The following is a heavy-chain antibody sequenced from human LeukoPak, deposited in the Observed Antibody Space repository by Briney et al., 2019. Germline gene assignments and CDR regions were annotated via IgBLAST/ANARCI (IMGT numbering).Heavy chain of an antibody. V-gene: IGHV1-2*02. CDR1: GYTFTGYY. J-gene: IGHJ4*02. Sequence: ASVKVSCKASGYTFTGYYMHWVRQAPGHGLEWMGWINPNSGGKNYAQKFQGRVTMTRDTSISTAYMELSRLRSDDTAVYYCASVGYDSSGYLTLFDYWGQGTLVTVSS. D-gene: IGHD3-22*01. CDR2: INPNSGGK. CDR3: ASVGYDSSGYLTLFDY.